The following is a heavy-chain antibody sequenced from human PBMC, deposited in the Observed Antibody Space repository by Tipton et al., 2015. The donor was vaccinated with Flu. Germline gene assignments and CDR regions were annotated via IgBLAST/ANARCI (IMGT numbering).Heavy chain of an antibody. J-gene: IGHJ6*02. Sequence: TLSLTCSVSGGSIRSGSHYWTWIRQPPGKGLEWIGYTFYSGAAHYNPSLKSRVTISVDTSKNQFSLKLSSVTAADTAVYHCGRHNYYYYAMDVWGQGTTVTVSS. CDR1: GGSIRSGSHY. V-gene: IGHV4-61*01. CDR3: GRHNYYYYAMDV. CDR2: TFYSGAA.